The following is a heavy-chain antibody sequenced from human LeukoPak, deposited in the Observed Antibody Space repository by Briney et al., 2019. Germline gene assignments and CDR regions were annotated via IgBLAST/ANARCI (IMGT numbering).Heavy chain of an antibody. CDR2: IYTSGST. V-gene: IGHV4-4*07. CDR3: ARRLTGYCSSTSCYYSRTPPFFDY. D-gene: IGHD2-2*01. CDR1: GGSISIYY. Sequence: SETLSLTCTVSGGSISIYYWSWIRQPAGKGLEWIGHIYTSGSTNYNLSLKSRVTMSVDTSKNQFSLKLSSVTAADTAVYYSARRLTGYCSSTSCYYSRTPPFFDYWGQGTLVTVSS. J-gene: IGHJ4*02.